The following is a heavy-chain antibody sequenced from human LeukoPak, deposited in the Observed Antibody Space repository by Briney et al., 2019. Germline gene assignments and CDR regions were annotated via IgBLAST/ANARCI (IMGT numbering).Heavy chain of an antibody. CDR3: ARDSSSWYGGSDDYYGMDV. D-gene: IGHD6-13*01. CDR2: ISSIGSTI. J-gene: IGHJ6*02. V-gene: IGHV3-11*01. Sequence: GGSLRLSCAASGFTFSDYYMSWIRQAPGKGLEWVSYISSIGSTIYYADSVKGRFTISRDNAKNSLYLQMNSLRAEDTAVYYCARDSSSWYGGSDDYYGMDVWGQGTTVTVSS. CDR1: GFTFSDYY.